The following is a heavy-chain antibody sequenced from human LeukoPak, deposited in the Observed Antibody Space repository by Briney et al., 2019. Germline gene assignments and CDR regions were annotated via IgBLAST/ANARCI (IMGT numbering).Heavy chain of an antibody. Sequence: ASVKVSCKASGYTFTSYAMHWVRQAPGQRLEWMGSINAGNGNTKYSQKFQGRVTITRDTSASTAYMELSSLRSEDTAVYYCARVDTAMVIGYWGQGTLVTVSS. J-gene: IGHJ4*02. CDR1: GYTFTSYA. D-gene: IGHD5-18*01. CDR3: ARVDTAMVIGY. V-gene: IGHV1-3*01. CDR2: INAGNGNT.